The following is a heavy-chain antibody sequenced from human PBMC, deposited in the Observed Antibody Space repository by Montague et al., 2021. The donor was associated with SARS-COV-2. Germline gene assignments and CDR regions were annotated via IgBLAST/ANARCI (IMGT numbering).Heavy chain of an antibody. CDR3: ARDERRASKWSYGLDV. V-gene: IGHV3-53*01. CDR1: GFSVSTNY. J-gene: IGHJ6*02. Sequence: SLRLSCAASGFSVSTNYLTWVRHAPGRGLEWVSFIDAVGNTYYADSVKGRFTVSRDNSKNTVNLQMNSLRVEDTAIYYCARDERRASKWSYGLDVWGPGTPVTVSS. D-gene: IGHD2-15*01. CDR2: IDAVGNT.